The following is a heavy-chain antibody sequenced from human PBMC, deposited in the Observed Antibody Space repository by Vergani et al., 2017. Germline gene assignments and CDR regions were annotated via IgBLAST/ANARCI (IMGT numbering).Heavy chain of an antibody. CDR2: ISGSGGST. Sequence: EVQLLESRGGLVQPGGSLRLSCAASGFTFSSYAMSWVRQAPGKGLEWVSAISGSGGSTYYADSVKGRFTISRDNSKNTLYLQMNSLRAEDTAVYYCAKLGGAGIAVAGTGYWGQGTLVTVSS. CDR1: GFTFSSYA. D-gene: IGHD6-19*01. V-gene: IGHV3-23*01. J-gene: IGHJ4*02. CDR3: AKLGGAGIAVAGTGY.